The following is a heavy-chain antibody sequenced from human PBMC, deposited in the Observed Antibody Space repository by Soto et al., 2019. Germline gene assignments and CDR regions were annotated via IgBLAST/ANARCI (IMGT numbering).Heavy chain of an antibody. J-gene: IGHJ3*02. V-gene: IGHV3-30-3*01. CDR1: GFTFSSYA. Sequence: QVQLVESGGGVVQPGRSLRLSCAASGFTFSSYAMHWVRQAPGKGLEWVAVISYDGSNKYYADSVKGRFTISRDNSKNTLYLQMNSLRAEDTAVYYCASRSSGWTDIWGQGTMVTVSS. D-gene: IGHD6-19*01. CDR3: ASRSSGWTDI. CDR2: ISYDGSNK.